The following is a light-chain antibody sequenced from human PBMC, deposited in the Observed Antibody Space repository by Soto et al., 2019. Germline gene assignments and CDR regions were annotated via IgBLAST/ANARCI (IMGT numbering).Light chain of an antibody. CDR1: SSDVGSYYL. Sequence: QSVLTQPASVSGSPGQSITISCTGTSSDVGSYYLVSWYQHHPGTAPKLILYDVTKRPSGVSNRFSGSKSGNTASLTISGLQTEDDSHYYCCSYANGNTLLFGGGTKLTVL. J-gene: IGLJ2*01. CDR3: CSYANGNTLL. V-gene: IGLV2-23*02. CDR2: DVT.